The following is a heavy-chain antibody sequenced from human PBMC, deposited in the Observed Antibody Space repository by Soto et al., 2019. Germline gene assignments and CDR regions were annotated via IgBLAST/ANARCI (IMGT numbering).Heavy chain of an antibody. D-gene: IGHD7-27*01. Sequence: GGSLRLSCAASGFTFSSYWRHWVRQAPGKGLVWVSRINSDGSSTSYAASVKGRFTISRDNAKNPLYLQMNSLSAEDSAVYCTASSCGARTGESFDIWGQGTLVTVSS. J-gene: IGHJ3*02. CDR2: INSDGSST. CDR3: ASSCGARTGESFDI. V-gene: IGHV3-74*01. CDR1: GFTFSSYW.